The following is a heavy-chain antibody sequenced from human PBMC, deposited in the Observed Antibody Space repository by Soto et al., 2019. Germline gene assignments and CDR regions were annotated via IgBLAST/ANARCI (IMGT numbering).Heavy chain of an antibody. V-gene: IGHV3-21*02. CDR3: ARESEDLTSNFDY. CDR2: ISSTTNYI. J-gene: IGHJ4*02. CDR1: GFTFRHYS. Sequence: EVQLVESGGGLVQPGGSLRLSCAASGFTFRHYSMHWVRQAPGKGLEWVSSISSTTNYIYYGDSMKGRFTISRDNAKNSLYLEMNSLRAEDTAVYYCARESEDLTSNFDYWGQGTLVTVSS.